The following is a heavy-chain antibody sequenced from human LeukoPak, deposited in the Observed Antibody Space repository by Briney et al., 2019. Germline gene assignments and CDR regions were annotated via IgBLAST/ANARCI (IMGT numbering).Heavy chain of an antibody. CDR2: IIPIFGTA. Sequence: ASVKVSCKASGATFSSYAISWVRQAPGQGLEWMGGIIPIFGTANYAQKFQGRVTITADESTSTAYMELSSLRSEDTGVYYCARSPVAHCSSTSCPNDYWGQGTLVTVSS. CDR1: GATFSSYA. V-gene: IGHV1-69*13. D-gene: IGHD2-2*01. CDR3: ARSPVAHCSSTSCPNDY. J-gene: IGHJ4*02.